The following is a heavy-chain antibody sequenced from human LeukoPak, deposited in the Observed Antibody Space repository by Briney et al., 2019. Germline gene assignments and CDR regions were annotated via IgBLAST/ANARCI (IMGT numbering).Heavy chain of an antibody. Sequence: SETLSLTCAVYGGSFSGYYWSWIRQPPGKGLEWIGEINHSGSTNYNPSLKSRVTISVDTSKNQFSLKLSSVTAADTAVYCCASLGQPCQQWRTRGGFDYWGQGTLVTVSS. CDR1: GGSFSGYY. V-gene: IGHV4-34*01. CDR3: ASLGQPCQQWRTRGGFDY. D-gene: IGHD6-19*01. CDR2: INHSGST. J-gene: IGHJ4*02.